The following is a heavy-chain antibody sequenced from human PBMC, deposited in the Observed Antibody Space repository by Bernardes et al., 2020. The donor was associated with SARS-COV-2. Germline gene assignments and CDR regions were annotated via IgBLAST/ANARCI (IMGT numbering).Heavy chain of an antibody. J-gene: IGHJ6*02. V-gene: IGHV1-18*04. CDR1: GYTFTSYG. Sequence: ASVKVSCKASGYTFTSYGISWVRQAPGQGLEWMGWISAYNGNTNYAQKLQGRVTMTTDTSTSTAYMELRSLRSDDTAVYYCARGIMITFGGVIADYGMDVWGQGTTVTVSS. CDR2: ISAYNGNT. CDR3: ARGIMITFGGVIADYGMDV. D-gene: IGHD3-16*02.